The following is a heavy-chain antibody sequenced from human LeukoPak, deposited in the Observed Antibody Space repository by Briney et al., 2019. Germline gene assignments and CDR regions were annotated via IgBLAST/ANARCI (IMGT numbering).Heavy chain of an antibody. CDR1: GGSIIVAAYS. V-gene: IGHV4-30-2*02. D-gene: IGHD5-18*01. J-gene: IGHJ4*02. CDR3: ASARGYIYGFGYFDY. CDR2: IYHTGRT. Sequence: PSQTLSLTCAVSGGSIIVAAYSWSWIRQPPGKGLEWVGYIYHTGRTYSNPSLKSRVTVSVDRSKNQFSLKLSSVTAADTAVYYCASARGYIYGFGYFDYWGQGTLVTVSS.